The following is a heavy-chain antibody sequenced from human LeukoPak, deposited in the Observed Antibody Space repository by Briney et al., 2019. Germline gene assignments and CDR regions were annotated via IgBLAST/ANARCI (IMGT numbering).Heavy chain of an antibody. CDR3: AKVPRRLPDY. D-gene: IGHD4-17*01. Sequence: GGSLRLSCAASGFTFSSYSMNWVRQAPGKGLEWVSSISSSSSSIYSADSVKGRFTISRDNAKNSLYLQVNSLRAGNTAGYYCAKVPRRLPDYWGQRTLVTVSS. V-gene: IGHV3-21*01. CDR2: ISSSSSSI. J-gene: IGHJ4*02. CDR1: GFTFSSYS.